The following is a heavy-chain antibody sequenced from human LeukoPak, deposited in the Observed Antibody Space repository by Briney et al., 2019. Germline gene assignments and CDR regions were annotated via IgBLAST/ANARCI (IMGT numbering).Heavy chain of an antibody. D-gene: IGHD1-1*01. CDR3: ARGSQMVQGGFDY. CDR1: GGSITSSSYY. V-gene: IGHV4-39*01. CDR2: IYYSGGT. Sequence: KPSETLSLTCTVSGGSITSSSYYWGWIRQPPGKGLEWIGSIYYSGGTYYDPSLLSRVTISINTSKNQFSLKLSSVTTADTAVFYCARGSQMVQGGFDYWGQGTLVTVSS. J-gene: IGHJ4*02.